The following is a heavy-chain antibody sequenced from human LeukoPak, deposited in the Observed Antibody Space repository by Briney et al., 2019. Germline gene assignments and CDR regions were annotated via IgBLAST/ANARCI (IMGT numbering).Heavy chain of an antibody. CDR1: GGSISSGGYY. V-gene: IGHV4-61*08. J-gene: IGHJ4*02. Sequence: SETLSLTCTVSGGSISSGGYYWSWIRQHPGKGLEWIGYIYYSGSTNYNPSLKSRVTISMDTSKNQFSLKLSSVTAADTAVYYCAVKPTVVAGYAYWGQGTLVTVSS. CDR3: AVKPTVVAGYAY. D-gene: IGHD4-23*01. CDR2: IYYSGST.